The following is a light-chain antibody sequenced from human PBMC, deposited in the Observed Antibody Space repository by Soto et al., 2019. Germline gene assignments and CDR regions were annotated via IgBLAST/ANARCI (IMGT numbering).Light chain of an antibody. Sequence: QSVLTQSPSASASLGASVKLTCTLSSGHSSYAIAWNQQQPEKGPRYLMKLNSDGSHSKGDGIPDRFSGSSSGAERYLTISSLQSEDEADYYCQTWGTGIWVFGGGTKVTVL. CDR2: LNSDGSH. J-gene: IGLJ3*02. CDR3: QTWGTGIWV. V-gene: IGLV4-69*01. CDR1: SGHSSYA.